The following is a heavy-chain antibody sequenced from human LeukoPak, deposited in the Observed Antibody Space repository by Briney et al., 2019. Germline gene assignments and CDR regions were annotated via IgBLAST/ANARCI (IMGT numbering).Heavy chain of an antibody. CDR2: MYISGNT. Sequence: SETLSLTCTVSGGSISSSYWSWLRQPAGKGLEWIGRMYISGNTNYNPSLENRVTMSLDTAKNQFSLKLSSVTAADTAVYYCARLSSSSAWIPFDYWGQGTLVTVSS. CDR3: ARLSSSSAWIPFDY. V-gene: IGHV4-4*07. J-gene: IGHJ4*02. D-gene: IGHD6-19*01. CDR1: GGSISSSY.